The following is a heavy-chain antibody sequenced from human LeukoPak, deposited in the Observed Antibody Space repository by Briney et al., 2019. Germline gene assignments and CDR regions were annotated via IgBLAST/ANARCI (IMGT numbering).Heavy chain of an antibody. CDR3: ARGRRRGGFDY. CDR1: GGSFSGYY. J-gene: IGHJ4*02. Sequence: PSETLSLTCAVYGGSFSGYYWSWIRQPPGKGLEWIGEINHSGSTNYNPSLKSRVTISVDTSKNQFSLKLSSVTAADTAVYYCARGRRRGGFDYWGQGTLVTVSS. V-gene: IGHV4-34*01. CDR2: INHSGST.